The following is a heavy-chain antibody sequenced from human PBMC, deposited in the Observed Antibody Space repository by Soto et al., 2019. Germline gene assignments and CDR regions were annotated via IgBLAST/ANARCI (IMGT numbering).Heavy chain of an antibody. CDR2: ISPYNDQT. Sequence: QVQLVQSASEVMKPGASVKVSCKASGYTFIRYGITWVRQAPGQRLEWMGWISPYNDQTIYAQKLQGRVTMTADTTTRTVYMQLSMLKSDDTALYSCARGGYYDNVWGKLSHYGLDVWGQGTSVTVSS. CDR3: ARGGYYDNVWGKLSHYGLDV. V-gene: IGHV1-18*01. D-gene: IGHD3-16*01. CDR1: GYTFIRYG. J-gene: IGHJ6*02.